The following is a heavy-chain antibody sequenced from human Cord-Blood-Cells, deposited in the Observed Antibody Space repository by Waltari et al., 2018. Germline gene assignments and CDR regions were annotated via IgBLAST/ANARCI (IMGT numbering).Heavy chain of an antibody. J-gene: IGHJ4*02. V-gene: IGHV4-34*01. D-gene: IGHD3-22*01. CDR3: ARGAQTYYYDSSGYYFDY. Sequence: QVQLQQWGAGLLKPSETLSLTCAVYGGSFSGYSWSWIRQPPGKGLEWIGEINHSGSTNYNPSLKSRVTIAVDTSKNQFSLKLSSVTAADTAVYYCARGAQTYYYDSSGYYFDYWGQGTLVTVSS. CDR2: INHSGST. CDR1: GGSFSGYS.